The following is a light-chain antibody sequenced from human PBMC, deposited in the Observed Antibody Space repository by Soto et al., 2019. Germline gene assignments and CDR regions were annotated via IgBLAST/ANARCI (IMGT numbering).Light chain of an antibody. J-gene: IGLJ2*01. CDR3: AVWDDSLNGVV. V-gene: IGLV1-36*01. Sequence: QSVLTQPPSVSEAPRQRVTISCSGSSSNVGNNAVNWYQQLPGKAPKLLIYYDDLLPSGVSDRFSVSKSGTSASLAISGLQSEDEADYYCAVWDDSLNGVVFGGGTKLTVL. CDR2: YDD. CDR1: SSNVGNNA.